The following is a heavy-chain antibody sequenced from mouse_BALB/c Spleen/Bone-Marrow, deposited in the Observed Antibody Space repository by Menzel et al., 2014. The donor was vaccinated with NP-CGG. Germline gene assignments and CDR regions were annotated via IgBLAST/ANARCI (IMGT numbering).Heavy chain of an antibody. CDR1: GFTFXSFG. J-gene: IGHJ2*01. CDR2: ISDGSSTI. CDR3: ARLDVGGY. V-gene: IGHV5-17*02. Sequence: EVNVVESGGGLVQPGGSRKLSCAASGFTFXSFGMHWVRQVPEKGLEWVAYISDGSSTIYYADTVKGRFTVSRDNPKNTLFLQMTSLRSEDTAMYYCARLDVGGYWGQGTTLTVSS.